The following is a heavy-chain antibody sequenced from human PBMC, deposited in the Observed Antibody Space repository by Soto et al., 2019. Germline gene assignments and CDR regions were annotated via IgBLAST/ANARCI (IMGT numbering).Heavy chain of an antibody. CDR3: ATMPTVVTPRNYYYYYGMDV. V-gene: IGHV1-24*01. D-gene: IGHD4-17*01. CDR2: FDPEDGET. CDR1: GYTLTELS. J-gene: IGHJ6*02. Sequence: GASVKVSCKVSGYTLTELSMHWVRQAPGKGLEWMGGFDPEDGETIYAQKFQGRVTMTEDTSTDTAYMELSSLRSEDTAVYYCATMPTVVTPRNYYYYYGMDVWGQGTTVTVSS.